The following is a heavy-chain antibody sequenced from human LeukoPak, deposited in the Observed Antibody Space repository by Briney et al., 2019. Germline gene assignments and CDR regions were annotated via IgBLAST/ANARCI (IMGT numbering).Heavy chain of an antibody. Sequence: ASVKVSCKASGYTFTGSYMHWVRQAPGQGLEWMGWINPNSGGTNYAQKFQGRVTMTRDTSISTAYMELSRLRSDDTAVYYCAREGRLQSRAWGLWGQGTLVTVSS. CDR2: INPNSGGT. V-gene: IGHV1-2*02. D-gene: IGHD5-24*01. CDR1: GYTFTGSY. CDR3: AREGRLQSRAWGL. J-gene: IGHJ4*02.